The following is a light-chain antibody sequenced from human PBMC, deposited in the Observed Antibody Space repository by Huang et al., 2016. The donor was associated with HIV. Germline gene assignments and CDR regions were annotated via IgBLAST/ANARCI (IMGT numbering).Light chain of an antibody. CDR2: KVS. CDR1: QSLVYSDGNTY. V-gene: IGKV2-30*01. CDR3: MQGTHRPGT. J-gene: IGKJ1*01. Sequence: DVVMTQSPLSLPVTLGQPASISCRSSQSLVYSDGNTYLNWFQQRPGQSPRRLIYKVSNRDAGVPDRFSGSGSGTDFTLKISRVEAEYVGVYYCMQGTHRPGTFGQGTKVEIK.